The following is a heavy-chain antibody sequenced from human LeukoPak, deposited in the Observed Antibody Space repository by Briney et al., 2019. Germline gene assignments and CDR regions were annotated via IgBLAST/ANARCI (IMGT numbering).Heavy chain of an antibody. CDR1: GFTFDDYA. D-gene: IGHD3-3*01. CDR3: AKGLIGAYGMDV. J-gene: IGHJ6*02. V-gene: IGHV3-9*01. Sequence: GGSLRLSCAASGFTFDDYAMPWVRQGPGKGLEWVSSISWNSGSIGYADSVKGRFTISRDNAKNSLYLQMNSLRDEDTALYYCAKGLIGAYGMDVWGQGTTVTVSS. CDR2: ISWNSGSI.